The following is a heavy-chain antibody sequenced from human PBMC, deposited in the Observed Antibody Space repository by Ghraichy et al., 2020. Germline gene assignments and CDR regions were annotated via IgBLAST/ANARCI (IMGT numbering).Heavy chain of an antibody. CDR2: ISHSGTT. V-gene: IGHV4-34*01. Sequence: SQTLSLTCAVYGVSFSTYSWSWIRQPPGKGLEWLGQISHSGTTNYSPSLKGRVIISVDTSKNQFSLRLNSATAADTAVYYCARLSQRTRTIGPFRQWFDPWSQGILVTVSS. CDR1: GVSFSTYS. J-gene: IGHJ5*02. CDR3: ARLSQRTRTIGPFRQWFDP. D-gene: IGHD1/OR15-1a*01.